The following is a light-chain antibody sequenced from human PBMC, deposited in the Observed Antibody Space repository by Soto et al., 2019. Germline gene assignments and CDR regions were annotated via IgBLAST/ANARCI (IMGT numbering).Light chain of an antibody. J-gene: IGLJ3*02. V-gene: IGLV2-23*01. CDR3: CSYAGSYTWV. CDR1: SSDVGTYNL. CDR2: EDT. Sequence: QSALTQPASMSGSPGQSITISCTGASSDVGTYNLVSWYQQHPGKAPNLIIYEDTKRPSGVSNRFSGSKSGNTASLTVSGLQAEDEADYYCCSYAGSYTWVFGGGTKVTVL.